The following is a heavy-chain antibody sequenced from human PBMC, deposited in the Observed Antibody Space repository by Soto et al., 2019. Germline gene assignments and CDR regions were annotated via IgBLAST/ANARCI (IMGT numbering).Heavy chain of an antibody. CDR2: ISYDGSNK. CDR1: GFTFSSYA. J-gene: IGHJ3*02. CDR3: AREVGSIDAFDI. Sequence: GGSLRLSCAASGFTFSSYAMHWVRQAPGKGLEWVAVISYDGSNKYDADSVKGRFTISRDNSKNTLYLQMNSLRAQDTAVYYCAREVGSIDAFDIWGQGTMVTVSS. V-gene: IGHV3-30-3*01.